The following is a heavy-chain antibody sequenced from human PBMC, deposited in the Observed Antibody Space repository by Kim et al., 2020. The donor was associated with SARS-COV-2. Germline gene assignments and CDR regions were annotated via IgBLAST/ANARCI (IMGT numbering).Heavy chain of an antibody. V-gene: IGHV3-33*01. CDR3: ARDCGGDCGEVPGAFDI. J-gene: IGHJ3*02. D-gene: IGHD2-21*02. Sequence: GGSLRLSCAASGFTFSSYGMHWVRQAPGKGLEWVAVIWYDGSNKYYADSVKGRFTISRDNSKNTLYLQMNSLRAEDTAVYYCARDCGGDCGEVPGAFDIWGQGTMVTVSS. CDR1: GFTFSSYG. CDR2: IWYDGSNK.